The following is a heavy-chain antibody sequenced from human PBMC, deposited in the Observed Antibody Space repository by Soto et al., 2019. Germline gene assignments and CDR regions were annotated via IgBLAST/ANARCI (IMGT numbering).Heavy chain of an antibody. Sequence: GGSLRLSCAASGFTFSSYAMSWVRQAPGKGLEWVSAISGSGGSTYYADSVKGRFTISRDNSKNTLYLQMNSLRAEDTAVYSCASIPTGVVDYWGQGTLVTVSS. CDR2: ISGSGGST. V-gene: IGHV3-23*01. D-gene: IGHD7-27*01. CDR1: GFTFSSYA. J-gene: IGHJ4*02. CDR3: ASIPTGVVDY.